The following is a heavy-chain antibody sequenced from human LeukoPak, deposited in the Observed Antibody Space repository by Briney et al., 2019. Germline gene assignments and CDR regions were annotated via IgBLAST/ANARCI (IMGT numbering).Heavy chain of an antibody. J-gene: IGHJ4*02. Sequence: GGSLRLSCAASGFTFSSYSMNWVRQAPGKGLEWVSSISSSSSYIYYADSVKGRFTISRDNAKNSLYLQMNSLRAEDTAVYYCARDNRPGGIYYLDCGGKTTLVTVSS. CDR1: GFTFSSYS. CDR2: ISSSSSYI. D-gene: IGHD2-8*02. CDR3: ARDNRPGGIYYLDC. V-gene: IGHV3-21*01.